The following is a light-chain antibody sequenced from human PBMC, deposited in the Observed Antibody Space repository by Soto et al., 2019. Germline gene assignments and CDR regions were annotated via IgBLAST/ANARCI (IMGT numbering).Light chain of an antibody. V-gene: IGKV3-15*01. CDR1: QSVSSY. CDR3: QQYNNWPSWT. J-gene: IGKJ1*01. CDR2: GAS. Sequence: EKVMTQSPDTLSMSPGERATLSCRASQSVSSYLAWYQQKPGQAPRLLIYGASTRATGIPARFSGSGSGSEFTLTISSLQSEDFAVYYCQQYNNWPSWTFGQGTKV.